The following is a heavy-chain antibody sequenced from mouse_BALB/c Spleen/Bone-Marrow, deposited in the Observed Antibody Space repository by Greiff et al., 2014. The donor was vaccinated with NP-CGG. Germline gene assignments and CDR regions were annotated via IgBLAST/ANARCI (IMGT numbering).Heavy chain of an antibody. V-gene: IGHV1S30*02. D-gene: IGHD2-10*02. J-gene: IGHJ3*01. Sequence: SGPELVKPGPSVKIFCKASGYSFTGYYMHWVKQSHGRSLEWIGEINPYNGGTSYNQKFKGKATLTVDTSSSTAFMELHSLTSEDSLVYYCARQLYGNYAYWGQGTLVTVSA. CDR1: GYSFTGYY. CDR3: ARQLYGNYAY. CDR2: INPYNGGT.